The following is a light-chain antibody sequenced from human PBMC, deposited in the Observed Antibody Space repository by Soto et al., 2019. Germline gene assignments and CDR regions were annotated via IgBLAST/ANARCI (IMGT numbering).Light chain of an antibody. J-gene: IGLJ1*01. CDR1: SSDVSGYKY. CDR3: SSYTSSNTLV. CDR2: EVS. V-gene: IGLV2-14*01. Sequence: QSALTQPASVSGSPGQSITISCTGTSSDVSGYKYVSWYQQHPGKVPKLMIYEVSNRPSGVSNRFSGSKSANTASLTISGLQAEDEAAYYCSSYTSSNTLVFGTGTKLTVL.